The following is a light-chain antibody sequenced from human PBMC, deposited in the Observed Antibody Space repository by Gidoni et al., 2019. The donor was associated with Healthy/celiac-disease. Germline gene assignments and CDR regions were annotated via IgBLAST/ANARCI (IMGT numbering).Light chain of an antibody. J-gene: IGKJ1*01. CDR3: QQSYSTLTXT. Sequence: DIQMTQSPSSLSAFVGDRVTITCRASQSISSYLNWYQQKPGKAPKLLISAASSLQSGVPSRFSGSGSGTDFTLTISSLQPEDFATYYCQQSYSTLTXTFGQGTKVEIK. V-gene: IGKV1-39*01. CDR1: QSISSY. CDR2: AAS.